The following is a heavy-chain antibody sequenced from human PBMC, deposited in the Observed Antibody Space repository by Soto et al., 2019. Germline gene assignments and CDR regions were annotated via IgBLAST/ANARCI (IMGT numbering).Heavy chain of an antibody. CDR3: ARGRRAILTGYYLLYYGMDV. D-gene: IGHD3-9*01. CDR1: GGSFSGYY. V-gene: IGHV4-34*01. CDR2: INHSGST. Sequence: SGTLSPPFAVSGGSFSGYYLGWIRQTPGKGLEWIGEINHSGSTNYNPSLKSRVTISVDTSKNQFSLKLSSVTAADTAVYYCARGRRAILTGYYLLYYGMDVWGQGTTVTVSS. J-gene: IGHJ6*02.